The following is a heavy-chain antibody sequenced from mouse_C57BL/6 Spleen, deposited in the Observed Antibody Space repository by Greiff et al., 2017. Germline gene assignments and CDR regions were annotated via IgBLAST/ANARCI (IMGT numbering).Heavy chain of an antibody. CDR3: ARRGFTTVVATPFDY. CDR1: GYTFTSYW. CDR2: IDPSDSYT. J-gene: IGHJ2*01. D-gene: IGHD1-1*01. V-gene: IGHV1-69*01. Sequence: QVQLKQPGAELVMPGASVKLSCKASGYTFTSYWMHWVKQRPGQGLEWIGEIDPSDSYTNYNQKFKGKSTLTVDKSSSTAYMQLSSLTSEDSAVYYCARRGFTTVVATPFDYWGQGTTLTVSS.